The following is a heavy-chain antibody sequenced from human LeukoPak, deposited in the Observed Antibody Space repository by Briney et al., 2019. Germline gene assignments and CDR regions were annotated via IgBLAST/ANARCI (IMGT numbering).Heavy chain of an antibody. Sequence: ASVKVSCKASGYTFTSCDINWVRQANGRWLEWMGWMNPNSGNTGYGQSFQGRITMTRDISIGTAYMELSNLTSEDTAIYYCTRGSSGRRDNWGQGTLVTVSA. J-gene: IGHJ4*02. CDR2: MNPNSGNT. D-gene: IGHD6-19*01. CDR1: GYTFTSCD. V-gene: IGHV1-8*01. CDR3: TRGSSGRRDN.